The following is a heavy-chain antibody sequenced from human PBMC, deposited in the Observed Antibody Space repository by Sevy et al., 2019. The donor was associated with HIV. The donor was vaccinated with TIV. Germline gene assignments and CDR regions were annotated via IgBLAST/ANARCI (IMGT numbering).Heavy chain of an antibody. Sequence: ASVKVSCKASGYTFTSYGISWVRQAPGQGLEWMGWISAYKGKTNFAQKLQDKFTMTTDTSTSTAYMELRSLRADDTAGYYCSRDGQVYSSSSGGYYYYGMDVWGQGTTVTVSS. CDR3: SRDGQVYSSSSGGYYYYGMDV. D-gene: IGHD6-6*01. CDR2: ISAYKGKT. V-gene: IGHV1-18*04. J-gene: IGHJ6*02. CDR1: GYTFTSYG.